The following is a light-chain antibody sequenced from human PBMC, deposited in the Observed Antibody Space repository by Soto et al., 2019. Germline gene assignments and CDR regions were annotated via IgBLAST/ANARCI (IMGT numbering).Light chain of an antibody. J-gene: IGKJ1*01. CDR3: QQSYSTPRT. Sequence: EDIVTITCRASQSISSWLALDQQQPGKAPQLLIYDAASVESGIPSRFRSSRSGRASTLTISSLQPQDFATYYCQQSYSTPRTFAQGTKVGI. CDR1: QSISSW. CDR2: DAA. V-gene: IGKV1-5*01.